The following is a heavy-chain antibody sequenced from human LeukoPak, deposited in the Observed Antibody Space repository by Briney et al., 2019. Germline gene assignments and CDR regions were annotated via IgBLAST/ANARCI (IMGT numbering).Heavy chain of an antibody. CDR2: ISGSGVST. J-gene: IGHJ3*02. V-gene: IGHV3-23*01. CDR1: GFTFSSYG. CDR3: AKDYSSGYFYDAFDI. Sequence: GGTLRLSCAASGFTFSSYGMSWVRQAPGKGLEWVSAISGSGVSTYYADSVKGRFTISRDNSKNTLYLQMNSLRAEDTAVYYCAKDYSSGYFYDAFDIWGQGTMVTVSS. D-gene: IGHD3-22*01.